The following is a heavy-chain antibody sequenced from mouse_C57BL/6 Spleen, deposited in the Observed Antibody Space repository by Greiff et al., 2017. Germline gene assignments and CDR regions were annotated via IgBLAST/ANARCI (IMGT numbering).Heavy chain of an antibody. J-gene: IGHJ4*01. D-gene: IGHD4-1*01. V-gene: IGHV5-16*01. Sequence: EVKLQESEAGLVQPGSSMKLSCTASGFTFSDYYMAWVRQVPEKGLEWVANINYDGGSTYYLDSLKNRFIISRDNAKNILYLQMSSLKSEDTATYYCARGSPGAMDYWGQGTSVTVSS. CDR3: ARGSPGAMDY. CDR1: GFTFSDYY. CDR2: INYDGGST.